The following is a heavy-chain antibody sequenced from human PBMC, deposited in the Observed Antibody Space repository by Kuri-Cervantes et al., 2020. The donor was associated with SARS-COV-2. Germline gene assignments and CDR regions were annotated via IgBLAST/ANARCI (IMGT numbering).Heavy chain of an antibody. CDR3: ARGVSHIAAAGLYYFDF. Sequence: ASVKVSCKASGYTFTSYYMHWVRQAPGQGLEWMGIINPSGGSTSYAQKFQSRVTMTRDTSTSTVYMGLSSLRSEDTAVYYCARGVSHIAAAGLYYFDFWGQGTLVTVSS. D-gene: IGHD6-13*01. CDR2: INPSGGST. J-gene: IGHJ4*02. V-gene: IGHV1-46*01. CDR1: GYTFTSYY.